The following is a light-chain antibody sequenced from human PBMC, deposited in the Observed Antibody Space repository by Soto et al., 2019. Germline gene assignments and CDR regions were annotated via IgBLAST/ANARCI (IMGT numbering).Light chain of an antibody. Sequence: QSALTQPASVSGSPGQSITISCTGTSSDVGGYNYVSWYQQHPGKAPKLMIYEVSNRPSGVSNRFSGFKSGNTASLTTCGLQAEDEADYCCSSYTSSRTYVVFGGGTQLTVL. CDR1: SSDVGGYNY. CDR2: EVS. V-gene: IGLV2-14*01. J-gene: IGLJ2*01. CDR3: SSYTSSRTYVV.